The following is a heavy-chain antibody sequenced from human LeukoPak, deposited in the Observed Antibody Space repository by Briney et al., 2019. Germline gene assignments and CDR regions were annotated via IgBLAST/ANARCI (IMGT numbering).Heavy chain of an antibody. J-gene: IGHJ4*02. CDR3: ARGHSAIFGVVTSDY. D-gene: IGHD3-3*01. V-gene: IGHV1-18*01. Sequence: ASVKVSCKASGYTFSSYGITWVRQAPGQGLEWMGWISPHNGNTNYAQNLQGRVTMTTDTSTSTANMELRSLRSEDTAVYYCARGHSAIFGVVTSDYWGQGTLVTVSS. CDR1: GYTFSSYG. CDR2: ISPHNGNT.